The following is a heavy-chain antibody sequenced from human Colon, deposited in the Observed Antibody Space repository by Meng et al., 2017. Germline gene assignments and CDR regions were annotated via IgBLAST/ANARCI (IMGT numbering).Heavy chain of an antibody. J-gene: IGHJ4*02. D-gene: IGHD7-27*01. CDR1: GFTSCRYA. V-gene: IGHV3-30*04. CDR2: ISKDGTKQ. Sequence: GGGVLSPGASSRPSSRTSGFTSCRYAAHWVRQSAGKGLEGLAVISKDGTKQYYADSVKGRFTFSRDNSKNILYLKMNSLRAEDSALYYCAKDGDIGFTDFDYWGQGTLVTVSS. CDR3: AKDGDIGFTDFDY.